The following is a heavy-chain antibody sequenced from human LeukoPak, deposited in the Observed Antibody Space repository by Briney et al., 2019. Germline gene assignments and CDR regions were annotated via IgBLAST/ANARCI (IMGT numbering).Heavy chain of an antibody. CDR3: AKRVRYGSGNYHFDH. CDR2: ISIDSGST. J-gene: IGHJ4*02. V-gene: IGHV3-23*01. D-gene: IGHD3-10*01. Sequence: GGSLRLSCPAGGFTFSSYGMNWGRQAPGKGPEWVSAISIDSGSTYYADSVKGRFTISRDNSKNTLYLQMNSLRAEDTAVYYCAKRVRYGSGNYHFDHWGQGTLVTVSS. CDR1: GFTFSSYG.